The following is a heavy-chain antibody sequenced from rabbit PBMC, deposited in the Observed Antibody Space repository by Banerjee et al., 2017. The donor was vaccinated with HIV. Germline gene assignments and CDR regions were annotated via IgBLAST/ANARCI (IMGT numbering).Heavy chain of an antibody. D-gene: IGHD6-1*01. J-gene: IGHJ6*01. Sequence: QSLEESGGDLVKPGASLTLTCTASGFSFSSSYYMCWVRQAPGKGLEWIACIYAGSSGSTYYASWAKGRFTISKASTTTVTLQMTSLTAADTATYFCARDMGYVAYAWDLWGPGTLVTVS. CDR1: GFSFSSSYY. CDR2: IYAGSSGST. V-gene: IGHV1S40*01. CDR3: ARDMGYVAYAWDL.